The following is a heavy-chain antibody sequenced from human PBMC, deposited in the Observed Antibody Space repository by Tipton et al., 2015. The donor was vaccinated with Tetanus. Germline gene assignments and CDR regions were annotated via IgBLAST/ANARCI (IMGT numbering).Heavy chain of an antibody. D-gene: IGHD6-19*01. CDR3: ARARGVAVAGGDY. CDR2: ISGSGGST. V-gene: IGHV3-23*01. Sequence: TLSLTCAASGFTFSSYAMSWVRQAPGKGLEWVSAISGSGGSTYYADSVKGRFTISRDNSKNTLYLQMNSLRVEDTAVYYCARARGVAVAGGDYWGQGTLVTVSS. CDR1: GFTFSSYA. J-gene: IGHJ4*02.